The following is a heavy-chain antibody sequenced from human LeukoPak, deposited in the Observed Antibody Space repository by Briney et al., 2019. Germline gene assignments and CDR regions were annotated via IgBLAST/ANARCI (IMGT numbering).Heavy chain of an antibody. CDR1: GYTFTSYG. D-gene: IGHD3-10*01. V-gene: IGHV1-18*01. Sequence: ASVKVSCKASGYTFTSYGISWVRQAPGQGLEWMGWISAYNGNTNYAQKLQGRVTMTTDTSTSTAYMELRSLRSDDTAVYYCARDGPLLWFGELSFPPYFDYWGQGTLVTVSS. J-gene: IGHJ4*02. CDR3: ARDGPLLWFGELSFPPYFDY. CDR2: ISAYNGNT.